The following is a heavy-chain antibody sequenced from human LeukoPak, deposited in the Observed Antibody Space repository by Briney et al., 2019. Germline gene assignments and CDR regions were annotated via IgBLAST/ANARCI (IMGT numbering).Heavy chain of an antibody. CDR2: IVVGSGNT. CDR3: ATNVAATGYYYGMDV. J-gene: IGHJ6*02. V-gene: IGHV1-58*02. Sequence: SVEVSCKASGFTFTSSAMQWVRQARGQRLEWIGWIVVGSGNTNYAQKFQERVTITRDMSTSTAYMELSSLRSEDTAVYYCATNVAATGYYYGMDVWGQGTTVTVSS. D-gene: IGHD2-15*01. CDR1: GFTFTSSA.